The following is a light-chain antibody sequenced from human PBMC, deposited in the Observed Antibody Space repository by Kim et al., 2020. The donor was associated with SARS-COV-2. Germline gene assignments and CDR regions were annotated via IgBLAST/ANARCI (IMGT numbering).Light chain of an antibody. J-gene: IGLJ3*02. CDR3: QSSDSSLSGV. V-gene: IGLV1-40*01. CDR1: GSNIGAGYD. CDR2: ANN. Sequence: GQRFTIPCTVSGSNIGAGYDVHWYQQWPGTAPRLLIYANNNRPSGVPDRFSGSKSGTSASLAITGLQAEDEAVYYCQSSDSSLSGVFGGGTQLTVL.